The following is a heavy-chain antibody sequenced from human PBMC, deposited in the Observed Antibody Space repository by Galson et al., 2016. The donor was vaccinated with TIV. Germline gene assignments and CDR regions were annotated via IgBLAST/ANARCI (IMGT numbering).Heavy chain of an antibody. CDR3: AKVEDGAMLTYGGIVVLGGFDY. CDR2: INDDGGRT. J-gene: IGHJ4*02. D-gene: IGHD3-16*02. Sequence: SLRLSRAASGFTFGNSAMSWVRQAPGKGLEWVSVINDDGGRTNYANSVKGRLTISRDNSKNMVYLQMYNLRVEDTAVYYCAKVEDGAMLTYGGIVVLGGFDYWGQGSLVTVSS. V-gene: IGHV3-23*01. CDR1: GFTFGNSA.